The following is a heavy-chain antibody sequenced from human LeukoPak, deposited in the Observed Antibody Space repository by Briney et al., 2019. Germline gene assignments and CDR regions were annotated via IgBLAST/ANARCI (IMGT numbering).Heavy chain of an antibody. V-gene: IGHV4-61*01. D-gene: IGHD3-9*01. Sequence: PSETLSLACTVSGYSISSGFYWGWIRQPPGKGLAWIGYIYYSGSTNYNPSLKSRVTISVDTSKNQFSLKLSSVTAADTAVYYCARTYYDILTGYYPTNWFDPWGQGTLVTVSS. CDR2: IYYSGST. CDR1: GYSISSGFY. J-gene: IGHJ5*02. CDR3: ARTYYDILTGYYPTNWFDP.